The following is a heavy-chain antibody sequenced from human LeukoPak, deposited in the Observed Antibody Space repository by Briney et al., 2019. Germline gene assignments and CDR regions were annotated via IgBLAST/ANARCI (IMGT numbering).Heavy chain of an antibody. D-gene: IGHD5-18*01. J-gene: IGHJ4*02. CDR2: IIPIFGTA. CDR1: GGTFSSYA. CDR3: AREGYSYGLNYFDY. V-gene: IGHV1-69*06. Sequence: ASVKVSCKASGGTFSSYAISWVRQAPGQGLEWMGGIIPIFGTANYAQKFQGRVTITADKSTSTAYMELSSLRSEDTAVYYCAREGYSYGLNYFDYWGQGTLVTVSS.